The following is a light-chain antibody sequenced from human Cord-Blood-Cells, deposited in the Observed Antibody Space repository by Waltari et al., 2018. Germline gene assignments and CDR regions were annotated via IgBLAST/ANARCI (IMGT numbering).Light chain of an antibody. CDR1: SSDVGGYNY. Sequence: QSALTQPASVSGSPGQSITISCTGTSSDVGGYNYVSWYQQHPGKAPKLMIYDVSNRAAGVSNRFSGSKSGNTASLTISGLQAGDEAEYYCSSYTSSSTLVFGGGTKLTGL. V-gene: IGLV2-14*01. J-gene: IGLJ2*01. CDR2: DVS. CDR3: SSYTSSSTLV.